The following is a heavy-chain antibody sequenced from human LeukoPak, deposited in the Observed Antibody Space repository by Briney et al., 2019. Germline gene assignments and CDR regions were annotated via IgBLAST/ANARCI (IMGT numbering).Heavy chain of an antibody. Sequence: GGSLRLSCAASGFTFSSYAMSWVRQAPGKRLEWVSAISGSGGSTYYADSVKGRFTISRDNSKNTLYLQMNSLRAEDTAVYYCAKGYQLLYYFDYWGQGTLVTVSS. CDR3: AKGYQLLYYFDY. J-gene: IGHJ4*02. CDR2: ISGSGGST. CDR1: GFTFSSYA. V-gene: IGHV3-23*01. D-gene: IGHD2-2*01.